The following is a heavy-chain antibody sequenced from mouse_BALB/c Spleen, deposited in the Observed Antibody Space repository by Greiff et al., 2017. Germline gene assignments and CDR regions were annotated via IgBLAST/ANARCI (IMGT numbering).Heavy chain of an antibody. Sequence: QVTLKVSGPGILQPSQTLSLTCSFSGFSLSTSGMGVSWIRQPSGKGLEWLAHIYWDDDKRYNPSLKSRLTISKDTSSNQVFLKITSVDTADTATYYCARRARYDDAMDYWGQGTSVTVSS. CDR3: ARRARYDDAMDY. J-gene: IGHJ4*01. CDR2: IYWDDDK. CDR1: GFSLSTSGMG. D-gene: IGHD2-14*01. V-gene: IGHV8-12*01.